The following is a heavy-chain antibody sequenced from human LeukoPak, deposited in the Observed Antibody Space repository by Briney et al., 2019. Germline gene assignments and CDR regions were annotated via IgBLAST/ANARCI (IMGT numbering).Heavy chain of an antibody. CDR1: GFTFSGYW. J-gene: IGHJ6*03. V-gene: IGHV3-74*03. D-gene: IGHD3-3*01. CDR3: ATGGGWVPSFGVVTHIDV. CDR2: IDNDGHGI. Sequence: GGSLRLSCAASGFTFSGYWMHWVRQGPEKGLELVSRIDNDGHGILYADSVKGRFTTSRDNAKNTLYLQMNSLRFEDTAVYYCATGGGWVPSFGVVTHIDVWGKGTTVTVSS.